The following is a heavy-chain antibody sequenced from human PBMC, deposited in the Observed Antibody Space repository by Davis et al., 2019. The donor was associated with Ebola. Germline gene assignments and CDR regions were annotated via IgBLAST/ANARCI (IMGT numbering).Heavy chain of an antibody. J-gene: IGHJ4*02. Sequence: PGGSLRLSCAASGFTFSDYGMHWVRQAPGKGLEWVATISYDGRNKYYADSVKGRFTVSRDNSENTLYLQMNSLRVGDAAVYYCWCGSGDNFDHWGQGTLVTVSS. CDR2: ISYDGRNK. V-gene: IGHV3-30*03. CDR1: GFTFSDYG. CDR3: WCGSGDNFDH. D-gene: IGHD2-8*02.